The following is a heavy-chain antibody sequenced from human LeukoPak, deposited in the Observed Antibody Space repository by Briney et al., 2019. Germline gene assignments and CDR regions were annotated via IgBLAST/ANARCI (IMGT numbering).Heavy chain of an antibody. V-gene: IGHV3-30*18. D-gene: IGHD6-19*01. CDR2: ISYDGSNK. CDR3: AKDQYSSGWYSDY. J-gene: IGHJ4*02. Sequence: PGRSLRPSCAASGFTFSSYGMHWVRQAPGKGLEWVAVISYDGSNKYYADSMTGRFTISRDNSKNTLYLQMNSLRAEDTAVYYCAKDQYSSGWYSDYWGQGTLVTVSS. CDR1: GFTFSSYG.